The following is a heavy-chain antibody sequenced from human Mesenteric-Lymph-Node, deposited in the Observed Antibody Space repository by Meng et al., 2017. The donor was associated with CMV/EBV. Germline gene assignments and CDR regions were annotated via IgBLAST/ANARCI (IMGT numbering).Heavy chain of an antibody. J-gene: IGHJ4*02. V-gene: IGHV3-30-3*01. D-gene: IGHD2-15*01. CDR1: GFTFSSYV. CDR2: ISYDGSNK. CDR3: ARDREPYCSGGSCYPPDY. Sequence: GESLKISCAASGFTFSSYVMYWVRQAPGKGLDWVAVISYDGSNKNYAGSVKGRFTISRDNSKNRLYLQMNSLRAEDTAVYYCARDREPYCSGGSCYPPDYWGQGTLVTVSS.